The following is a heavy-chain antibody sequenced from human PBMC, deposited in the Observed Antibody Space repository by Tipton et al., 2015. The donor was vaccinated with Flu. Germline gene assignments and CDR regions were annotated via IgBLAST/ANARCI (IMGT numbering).Heavy chain of an antibody. Sequence: TLSLTCTVSGGSISSYYWSWIRQPPGKGLEWIGYIYYSGSTNYNPSLKSRVTISVDTSKNQFSLKLSSATAADTAVYYCARDPHCVFWSGYLPWGWFDPWGQGALVPVSS. V-gene: IGHV4-59*01. CDR1: GGSISSYY. J-gene: IGHJ5*02. CDR2: IYYSGST. CDR3: ARDPHCVFWSGYLPWGWFDP. D-gene: IGHD3-3*01.